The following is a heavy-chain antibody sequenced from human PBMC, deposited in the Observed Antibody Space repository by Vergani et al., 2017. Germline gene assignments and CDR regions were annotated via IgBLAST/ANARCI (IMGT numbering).Heavy chain of an antibody. CDR1: GFTFSSYG. V-gene: IGHV3-30*03. D-gene: IGHD3-22*01. Sequence: QVQLVESGGGVVQPGRSLRLSCAASGFTFSSYGMHWVRQAPGKGLEWVAVISYDGSNKYYADSVKGRFTISRDNSKNTLYLQMNSLRAEDTAVYYCASEQYYYDSSGYYYNWFDPWGQGTLVTVSS. CDR3: ASEQYYYDSSGYYYNWFDP. J-gene: IGHJ5*02. CDR2: ISYDGSNK.